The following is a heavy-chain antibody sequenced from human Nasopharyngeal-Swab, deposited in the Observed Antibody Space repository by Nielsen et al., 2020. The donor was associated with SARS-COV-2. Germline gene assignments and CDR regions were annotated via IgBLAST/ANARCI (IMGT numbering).Heavy chain of an antibody. CDR3: ARARITMVRGKEEHDAFDI. CDR1: GYTFTGYY. Sequence: SVKVSCKASGYTFTGYYMHWVRQAPGQGLEWMGWINPNSGGTNYAQKFQGWVTMTRDTSISTAYMELSRLRSDDTAVYYCARARITMVRGKEEHDAFDIWGQGTMVTVSS. D-gene: IGHD3-10*01. V-gene: IGHV1-2*04. CDR2: INPNSGGT. J-gene: IGHJ3*02.